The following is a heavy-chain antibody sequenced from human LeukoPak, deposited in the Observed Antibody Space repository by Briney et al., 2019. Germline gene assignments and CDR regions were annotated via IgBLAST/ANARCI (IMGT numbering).Heavy chain of an antibody. J-gene: IGHJ4*02. CDR1: GFTFSDYY. Sequence: PGGSLRLSCAASGFTFSDYYMSWIRQAPGKGLEWVSYISSSSSYTNYADSVKGRFTISRDNAKNSLYLQMNSLRAEDTAVYYCAKGASDYIWGSFRPPDDYWGQGTLVTVSS. D-gene: IGHD3-16*02. CDR2: ISSSSSYT. V-gene: IGHV3-11*06. CDR3: AKGASDYIWGSFRPPDDY.